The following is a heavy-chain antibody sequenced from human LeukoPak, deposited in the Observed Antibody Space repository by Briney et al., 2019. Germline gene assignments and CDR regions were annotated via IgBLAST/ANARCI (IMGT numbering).Heavy chain of an antibody. CDR1: GYTFTSYD. Sequence: ASVKVSCKASGYTFTSYDINWVRQATGQGLEWMGWMNPNSGNTGYAQKFQGRVTMTRNTSISTAYMELRSLRSDDTAVYYCARDMYDFWSGYYPLLDYWGQGTLVTVSS. CDR3: ARDMYDFWSGYYPLLDY. D-gene: IGHD3-3*01. J-gene: IGHJ4*02. V-gene: IGHV1-8*01. CDR2: MNPNSGNT.